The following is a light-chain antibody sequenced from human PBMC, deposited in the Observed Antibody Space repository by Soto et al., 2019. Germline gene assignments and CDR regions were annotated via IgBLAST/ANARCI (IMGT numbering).Light chain of an antibody. CDR1: QSVSSN. J-gene: IGKJ5*01. CDR2: GAS. V-gene: IGKV3-15*01. CDR3: HQYNNWPTIT. Sequence: EIVITQAPATLSVSPGERATLYCRASQSVSSNLAWYQQKPGQAPRLLIYGASTRATGIPARFSGSGSGTEFTLTISSLQSEDFAVYYCHQYNNWPTITFGQGTRLEI.